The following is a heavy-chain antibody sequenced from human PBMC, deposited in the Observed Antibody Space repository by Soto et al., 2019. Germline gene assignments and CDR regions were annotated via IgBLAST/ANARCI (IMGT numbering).Heavy chain of an antibody. D-gene: IGHD3-22*01. CDR1: GGSFSGYY. J-gene: IGHJ4*02. CDR2: INHSGST. Sequence: QVQLQQWGAGLLKASETLSLTCAVYGGSFSGYYWSWIRQPPGKGLEWIGEINHSGSTNYNPSLKSRVTISVDTSKNQFSLKLSSVTAADTAVYYCASLYYDSSGYGDYWGQGTLVTVSS. V-gene: IGHV4-34*01. CDR3: ASLYYDSSGYGDY.